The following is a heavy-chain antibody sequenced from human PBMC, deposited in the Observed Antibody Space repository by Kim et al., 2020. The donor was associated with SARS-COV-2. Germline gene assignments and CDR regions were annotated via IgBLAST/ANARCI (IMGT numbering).Heavy chain of an antibody. J-gene: IGHJ4*02. CDR3: ARRAAVADNYFDY. V-gene: IGHV4-59*08. Sequence: YNPSLKSRVTRSVDTSKNQCSLKLSSVTAADTAVYYCARRAAVADNYFDYWGQGTLVTVSS. D-gene: IGHD6-19*01.